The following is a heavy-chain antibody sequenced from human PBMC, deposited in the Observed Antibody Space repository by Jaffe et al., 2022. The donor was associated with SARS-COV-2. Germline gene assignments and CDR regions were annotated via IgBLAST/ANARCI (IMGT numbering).Heavy chain of an antibody. CDR1: GYTFTSHA. CDR3: ARVYSGYDSSHKYRYYYMDV. CDR2: INTNSGNP. D-gene: IGHD5-12*01. Sequence: QVQLVQSGSELKKPGASVRVSCKASGYTFTSHAINWVRQAPGQGLEWMGGINTNSGNPTYAQGFTGRLVFSFDTSVRTAYLQINSLKPEDTAVYYCARVYSGYDSSHKYRYYYMDVWGNGTAVTVSS. J-gene: IGHJ6*03. V-gene: IGHV7-4-1*02.